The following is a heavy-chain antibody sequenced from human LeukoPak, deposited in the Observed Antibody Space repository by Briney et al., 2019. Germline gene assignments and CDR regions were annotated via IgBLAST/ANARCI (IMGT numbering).Heavy chain of an antibody. CDR2: IYYSGST. Sequence: SETLSLTCTVSGGSFTVYYWTWIRQSPGKGLEWIGYIYYSGSTNYNPSLKSRVTISVDTSKNQFSLKLSSVTAADTAVYYCARGVATITNWFDPWGQGTLVTVSS. CDR3: ARGVATITNWFDP. J-gene: IGHJ5*02. D-gene: IGHD5-12*01. V-gene: IGHV4-59*01. CDR1: GGSFTVYY.